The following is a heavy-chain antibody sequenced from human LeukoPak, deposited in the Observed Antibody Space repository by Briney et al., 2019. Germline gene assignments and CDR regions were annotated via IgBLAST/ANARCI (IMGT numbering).Heavy chain of an antibody. CDR2: IWYDGSNE. V-gene: IGHV3-33*06. J-gene: IGHJ4*02. Sequence: GRSLRLSCAASGFTFSSYGMHWVRQAPGKGLEWVAVIWYDGSNEYYADSVKGRFTISRDNSKNTLYLQMNSLRAEDTAVYYCAKVGGGDYKSYFDYWGQGTLVTVSS. D-gene: IGHD4-17*01. CDR1: GFTFSSYG. CDR3: AKVGGGDYKSYFDY.